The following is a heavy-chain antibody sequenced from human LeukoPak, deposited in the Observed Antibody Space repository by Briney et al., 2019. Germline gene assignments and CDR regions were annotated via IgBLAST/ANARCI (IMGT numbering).Heavy chain of an antibody. CDR2: ISSTSTYI. D-gene: IGHD3-10*01. V-gene: IGHV3-21*01. CDR3: ARDGRVNYYGLGHDAFDI. J-gene: IGHJ3*02. CDR1: GFPFSSYT. Sequence: PGGSLRLSCAASGFPFSSYTINWVRRAPGKGLEWVSSISSTSTYIFYADSVKGRFTISRDNAKNSLYLQMNSLRAEDTAVYYCARDGRVNYYGLGHDAFDIWGQGTMVTVSS.